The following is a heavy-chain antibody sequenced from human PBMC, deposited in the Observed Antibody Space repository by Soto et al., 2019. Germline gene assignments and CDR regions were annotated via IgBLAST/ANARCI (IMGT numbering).Heavy chain of an antibody. J-gene: IGHJ3*02. V-gene: IGHV3-15*07. CDR1: GFGFNDAW. Sequence: GGSLRLSCAASGFGFNDAWLNWVRQAPGKGLEWLGRIKGKKDGGTTDHAAPVKGRFTISRDDSKSMLYLQMNSLKTEDTAVYFCATDYWGSPDAFHIWGQGTMVTVSS. CDR2: IKGKKDGGTT. D-gene: IGHD7-27*01. CDR3: ATDYWGSPDAFHI.